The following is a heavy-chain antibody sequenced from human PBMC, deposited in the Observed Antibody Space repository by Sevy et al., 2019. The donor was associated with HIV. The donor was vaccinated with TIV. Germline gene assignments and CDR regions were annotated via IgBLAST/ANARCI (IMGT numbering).Heavy chain of an antibody. D-gene: IGHD3-22*01. J-gene: IGHJ4*02. CDR3: ARDADGSGHYYCDYFDY. Sequence: ASLKVSCKASGYTFTKYPISWVRQAPGQGLEWMGWISTYSRETKYAQKVQGRATMTADTSTSTAYMELRSLRSDDTAVYYCARDADGSGHYYCDYFDYWGQGTLVTVSS. CDR1: GYTFTKYP. CDR2: ISTYSRET. V-gene: IGHV1-18*01.